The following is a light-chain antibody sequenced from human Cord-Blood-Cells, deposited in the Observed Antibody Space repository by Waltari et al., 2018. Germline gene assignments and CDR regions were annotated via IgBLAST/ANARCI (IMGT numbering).Light chain of an antibody. J-gene: IGLJ3*02. Sequence: QSALTQPRSVSGSPGQSVTLSCTGTSSDVGGSNYVSWYQQHPGKAHKLMFYDVSKRPSGVPDSFSGSKSGNTASLTISGLQAEDEADYYCCSYAGSYTFWVFGGGTKLTVL. CDR3: CSYAGSYTFWV. V-gene: IGLV2-11*01. CDR2: DVS. CDR1: SSDVGGSNY.